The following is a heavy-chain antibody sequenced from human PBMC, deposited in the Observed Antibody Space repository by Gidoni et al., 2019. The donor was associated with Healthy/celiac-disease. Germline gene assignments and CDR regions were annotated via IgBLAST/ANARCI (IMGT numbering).Heavy chain of an antibody. CDR2: IYYSGST. D-gene: IGHD6-13*01. V-gene: IGHV4-39*01. CDR3: ARHVGEGSPRWFDP. Sequence: QLQLQASGPGLVKPSETLSLTCTASGGSISSSSYYWGWIRQPPGKGLEWIGSIYYSGSTYSNPSLKSRVTISVDTSKNQFSLKLSSVTAADTAVYYCARHVGEGSPRWFDPWGQGTLVTVSS. J-gene: IGHJ5*02. CDR1: GGSISSSSYY.